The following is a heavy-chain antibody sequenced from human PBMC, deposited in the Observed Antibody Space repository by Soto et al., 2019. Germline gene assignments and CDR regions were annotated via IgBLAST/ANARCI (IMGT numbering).Heavy chain of an antibody. J-gene: IGHJ3*02. V-gene: IGHV1-3*01. CDR1: GYTFTSYA. CDR2: INAGNGNT. Sequence: ASVKVSCKASGYTFTSYAMHWVRQALGQRLEWMGWINAGNGNTKYSQKFQGRVTITRDTSASTAYMELSSLRSEDTAVYYCAREIGVVIKSHLRDAIDISGQGTMVTVSS. D-gene: IGHD3-22*01. CDR3: AREIGVVIKSHLRDAIDI.